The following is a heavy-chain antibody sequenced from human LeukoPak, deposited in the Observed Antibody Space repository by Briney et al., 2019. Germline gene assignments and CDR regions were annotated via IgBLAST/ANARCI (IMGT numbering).Heavy chain of an antibody. D-gene: IGHD5-12*01. CDR1: GYTFTSYH. CDR3: ARDQSPNIVPTIGLDY. Sequence: ASVKVSCKASGYTFTSYHMHWVRQAPGQGLEWMGIINPSGGSTTYSQKFQGRVTMTRDMSTSTVYKELSSLRSEDTAVYYCARDQSPNIVPTIGLDYWGQGTLVTVSS. J-gene: IGHJ4*02. V-gene: IGHV1-46*01. CDR2: INPSGGST.